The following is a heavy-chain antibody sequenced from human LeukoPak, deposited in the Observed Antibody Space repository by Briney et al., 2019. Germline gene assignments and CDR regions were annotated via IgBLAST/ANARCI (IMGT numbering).Heavy chain of an antibody. CDR1: GVSISSSNSY. CDR3: ARDYGDYVPGDY. J-gene: IGHJ4*02. V-gene: IGHV4-39*02. CDR2: IYYSGNT. Sequence: SETLSLTCTVSGVSISSSNSYWGWIRQPPGTGLEWLGSIYYSGNTYYNASLKSQVSISIDTSKNQFSLRLTSVTAADTAVYYCARDYGDYVPGDYWGQGTLVTVSS. D-gene: IGHD4-17*01.